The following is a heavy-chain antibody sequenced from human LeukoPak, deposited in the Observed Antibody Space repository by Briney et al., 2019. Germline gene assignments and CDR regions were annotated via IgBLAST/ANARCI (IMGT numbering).Heavy chain of an antibody. D-gene: IGHD3-3*01. CDR2: INPNSGGT. CDR1: GYTFTGYY. V-gene: IGHV1-2*06. J-gene: IGHJ5*02. CDR3: ARARRFLEWFDP. Sequence: ASVKVSCKASGYTFTGYYMHWVRQAPGQGLEWMGRINPNSGGTNYAQKFQGRVTMTRDTSISTAYMELSRLRSDDTAVYYCARARRFLEWFDPWGQGTLVTVSS.